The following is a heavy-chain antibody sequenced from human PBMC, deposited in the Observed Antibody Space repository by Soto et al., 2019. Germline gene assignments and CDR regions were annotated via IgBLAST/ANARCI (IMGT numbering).Heavy chain of an antibody. CDR1: GYTFTSYY. CDR3: ARDRRPTYYYDSSGYISPFDY. V-gene: IGHV1-46*01. Sequence: ASVKVSCKASGYTFTSYYMHWVRQAPGQGLEWMGIINPSGGSTSYAQKFQGRVTMTRDTSTSTVYMVLSSLRSEDTAVYYCARDRRPTYYYDSSGYISPFDYWGQGTLVTVSS. CDR2: INPSGGST. D-gene: IGHD3-22*01. J-gene: IGHJ4*02.